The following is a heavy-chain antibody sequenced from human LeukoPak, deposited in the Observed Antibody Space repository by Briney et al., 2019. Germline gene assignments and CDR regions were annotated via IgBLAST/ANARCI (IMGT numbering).Heavy chain of an antibody. CDR1: GYTFTSYD. CDR2: MNPNCGNT. CDR3: ARGSSYYDSSGYGYFDY. Sequence: GASVKVSCKASGYTFTSYDINWVRQATGQGLEWMGWMNPNCGNTGYAQKFQGRVTMTRNTSISTAYMELGSLRSEDTAVYYCARGSSYYDSSGYGYFDYWGQGTLVTVSS. V-gene: IGHV1-8*01. D-gene: IGHD3-22*01. J-gene: IGHJ4*02.